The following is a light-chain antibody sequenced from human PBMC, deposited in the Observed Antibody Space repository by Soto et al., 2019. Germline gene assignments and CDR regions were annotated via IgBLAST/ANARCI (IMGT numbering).Light chain of an antibody. CDR3: QQYRDSRT. Sequence: IVMTQSPATLSVSPGERSTLSCRASQSVSSNLAWYQQKPGQAPRLLIDGASTRATGIPARFSGSGSETDFTLTITRLEPEDFAMYYCQQYRDSRTFGQGTKVDIK. CDR2: GAS. CDR1: QSVSSN. J-gene: IGKJ1*01. V-gene: IGKV3-15*01.